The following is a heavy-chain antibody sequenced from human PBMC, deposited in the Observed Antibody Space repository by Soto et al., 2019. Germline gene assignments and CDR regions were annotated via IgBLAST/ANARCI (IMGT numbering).Heavy chain of an antibody. V-gene: IGHV3-23*01. CDR3: ARKVLGSTSRPDWWYFDI. D-gene: IGHD3-16*01. J-gene: IGHJ2*01. CDR2: ISGGGDRA. Sequence: EVQLLESGGGLVQPGGSLRLSCVGSGFTFINYAMNWVRQTPGKGLEWGSTISGGGDRAFDADTVKGRFTISRDNSKNTVNLQMNSLRADDTAVYYCARKVLGSTSRPDWWYFDIWGRGTLVTVSS. CDR1: GFTFINYA.